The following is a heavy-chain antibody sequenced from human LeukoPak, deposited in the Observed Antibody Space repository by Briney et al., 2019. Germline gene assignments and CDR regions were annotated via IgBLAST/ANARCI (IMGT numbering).Heavy chain of an antibody. CDR3: ARPYYYDSRIDP. Sequence: PSQTLSLTCTVSGVSISSGDYYWSWIRQPPGKGLEWIGYMYSSGSTNYNPSLKSRATISVDTSKNQFSLKLSSVTAADTAVYYCARPYYYDSRIDPWGQGTLVTVSS. J-gene: IGHJ5*02. CDR2: MYSSGST. D-gene: IGHD3-22*01. CDR1: GVSISSGDYY. V-gene: IGHV4-30-4*01.